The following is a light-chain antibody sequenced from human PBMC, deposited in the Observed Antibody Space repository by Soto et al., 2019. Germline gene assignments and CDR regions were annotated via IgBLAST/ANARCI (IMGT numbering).Light chain of an antibody. Sequence: VLTQPPSASGTPGQRVTISCSGSSSNIGRNTVNWYQQLPGTAPKLLIYSNNQRPSGVPDRFSGSKSGTSASLAISGLQSEDEADYYCAAWDDSLNGWVFGGGTKLTVL. V-gene: IGLV1-44*01. J-gene: IGLJ3*02. CDR2: SNN. CDR1: SSNIGRNT. CDR3: AAWDDSLNGWV.